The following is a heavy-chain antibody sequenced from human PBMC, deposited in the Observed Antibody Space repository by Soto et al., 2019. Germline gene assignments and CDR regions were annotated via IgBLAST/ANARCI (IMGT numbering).Heavy chain of an antibody. CDR3: ARGIGYSYGPYYYYGMDV. CDR1: GFTFSSYA. D-gene: IGHD5-18*01. Sequence: QVQLVESGGGVVQPGRSLRLSCAASGFTFSSYAMHWVRQAPGKGLEWVAVISYDGSNKYYADSVKGRFTISRDNSKNTLYLQMNSLRAEDTAVYYCARGIGYSYGPYYYYGMDVWGQGTTVTVSS. J-gene: IGHJ6*02. V-gene: IGHV3-30-3*01. CDR2: ISYDGSNK.